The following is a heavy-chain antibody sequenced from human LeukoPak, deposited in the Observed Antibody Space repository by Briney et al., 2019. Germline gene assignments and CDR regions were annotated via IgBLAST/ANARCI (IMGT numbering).Heavy chain of an antibody. Sequence: SETLSLSCAVYGGSFSGHYGSWIRQPPGKGLEWIGEISHSGSTDYNPPLKSRVTISIDTSKNQFSLQLSSVTAADTAVYYYARRSGYSSSSGRGYWGQGTLVTVSS. CDR1: GGSFSGHY. CDR2: ISHSGST. D-gene: IGHD6-6*01. CDR3: ARRSGYSSSSGRGY. V-gene: IGHV4-34*01. J-gene: IGHJ4*02.